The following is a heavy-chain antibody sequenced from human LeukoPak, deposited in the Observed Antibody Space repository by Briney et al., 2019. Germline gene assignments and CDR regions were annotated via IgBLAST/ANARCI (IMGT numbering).Heavy chain of an antibody. CDR1: GGSFSGYY. V-gene: IGHV4-34*01. CDR3: ARGGYYDSSGYSAAEYFQQ. D-gene: IGHD3-22*01. CDR2: INHSGST. Sequence: SETLSLTCAVYGGSFSGYYWSWIRQPPGKGLEWIGEINHSGSTNYNPSLKSRVTISVDTSKNQFSLKLSSVTAADTAVYFCARGGYYDSSGYSAAEYFQQWGQGTLVTVSS. J-gene: IGHJ1*01.